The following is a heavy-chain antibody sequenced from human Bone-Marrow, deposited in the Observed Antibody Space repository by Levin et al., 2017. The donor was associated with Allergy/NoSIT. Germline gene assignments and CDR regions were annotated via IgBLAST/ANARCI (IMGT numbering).Heavy chain of an antibody. V-gene: IGHV4-31*03. CDR1: GGSISSGGYY. CDR3: RGYSSSWYSDN. D-gene: IGHD6-13*01. CDR2: IYYSGST. Sequence: SETLSLTCTVSGGSISSGGYYWSWIRQHPGKGLEWIGYIYYSGSTYYNPSLKSRVTISVDTSKNQFSLKLSSVTAADTAVYYCRGYSSSWYSDNWGQGTLVTVSS. J-gene: IGHJ4*02.